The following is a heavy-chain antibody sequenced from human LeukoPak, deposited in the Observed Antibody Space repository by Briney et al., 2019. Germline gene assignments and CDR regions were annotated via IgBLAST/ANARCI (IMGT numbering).Heavy chain of an antibody. D-gene: IGHD6-19*01. J-gene: IGHJ4*02. CDR3: RAMAGDFDY. CDR2: IKQDGSEK. Sequence: PGGSLRLSCATSGFTFSSYWMSWVRQAPGKGLEWVANIKQDGSEKYYVDSVKGRFTISRDNSKSSLYLQMNSLRAEDTAVYYCRAMAGDFDYWGQGTLVTVSS. V-gene: IGHV3-7*01. CDR1: GFTFSSYW.